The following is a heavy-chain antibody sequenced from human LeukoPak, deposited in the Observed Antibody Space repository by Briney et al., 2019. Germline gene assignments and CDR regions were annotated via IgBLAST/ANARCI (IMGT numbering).Heavy chain of an antibody. CDR2: ISAYNGNT. J-gene: IGHJ4*02. CDR1: GYTFPSYG. V-gene: IGHV1-18*01. D-gene: IGHD5-24*01. Sequence: ASVTVSCKPSGYTFPSYGISWVRQAPGQGLEWMGWISAYNGNTNYAQKPQGRVTMTTDTSTSTAYMELRSLRSDDTAVYYCARGGMEMATIIQYYFDYWGQGTLVTVSS. CDR3: ARGGMEMATIIQYYFDY.